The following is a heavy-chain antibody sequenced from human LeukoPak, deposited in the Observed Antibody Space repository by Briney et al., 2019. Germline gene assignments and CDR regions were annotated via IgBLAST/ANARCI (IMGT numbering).Heavy chain of an antibody. Sequence: SETLSLTCAVSGYPISSGYYWGWIRQPPGKGLEWIGSVYHSGSTYYNPSLKSRGTISVDTSKNKFSLKLSSVTAADTAVYYCARLFVAGTIDPWGQGTLVTVSS. J-gene: IGHJ5*02. D-gene: IGHD6-19*01. CDR3: ARLFVAGTIDP. CDR2: VYHSGST. CDR1: GYPISSGYY. V-gene: IGHV4-38-2*01.